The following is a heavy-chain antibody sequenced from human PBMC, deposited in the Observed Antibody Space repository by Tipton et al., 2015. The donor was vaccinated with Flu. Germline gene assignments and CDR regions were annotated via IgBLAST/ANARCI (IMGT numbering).Heavy chain of an antibody. D-gene: IGHD5-24*01. CDR3: ARWLQDNNYGLDV. Sequence: QSGAEVKKPGASVKVSCRATGYIFTSYNMHWVRQAPGRGLEWMGIIYPSGGGTRYAQKFQGRVTLTRDRPTSTVYMEMISLTYEDTAVYYCARWLQDNNYGLDVWGQGTTVTVSS. V-gene: IGHV1-46*01. J-gene: IGHJ6*02. CDR2: IYPSGGGT. CDR1: GYIFTSYN.